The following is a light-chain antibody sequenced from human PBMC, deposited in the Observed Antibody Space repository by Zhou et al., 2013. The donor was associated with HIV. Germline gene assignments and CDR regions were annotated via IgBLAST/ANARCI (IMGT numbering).Light chain of an antibody. Sequence: IQMTQSPSSLSASVGDRVTITCRASQSISSWLAWYQQKPGKAPELLIYAASTLQSGVPSRFSGSGSGTDFTLTISCLQSEDFATYYCQQYYSFPPTFGQGTKLEIK. CDR3: QQYYSFPPT. CDR2: AAS. V-gene: IGKV1-8*01. CDR1: QSISSW. J-gene: IGKJ2*01.